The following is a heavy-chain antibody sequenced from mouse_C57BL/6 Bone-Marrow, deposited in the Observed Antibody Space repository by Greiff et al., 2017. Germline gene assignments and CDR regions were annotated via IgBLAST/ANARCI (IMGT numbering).Heavy chain of an antibody. V-gene: IGHV1-81*01. J-gene: IGHJ3*01. CDR3: ARVIYYYGPGWFAY. Sequence: VQLQESGAELARPGASVKLSCKASGYTFTSYGISWVKQRTGQGLEWIGEIYPRSGNTYYNEKFKGKATLTADKSSSTAYMELRSLTSEDSAVYFCARVIYYYGPGWFAYWGQGTLVTVSA. CDR2: IYPRSGNT. CDR1: GYTFTSYG. D-gene: IGHD1-1*01.